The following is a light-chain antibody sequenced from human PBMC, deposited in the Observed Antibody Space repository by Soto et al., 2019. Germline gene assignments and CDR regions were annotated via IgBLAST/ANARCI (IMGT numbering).Light chain of an antibody. J-gene: IGLJ2*01. V-gene: IGLV2-8*01. CDR3: SSYAGSNNLV. Sequence: QSALTQPPSASGSPGQSVTISCTGTSSDVGGYNYVSWYQQHPGKVPKLMIYEVIKRPSGVPDRFSGSKSGNTASLTVSGLQAEDEADYYCSSYAGSNNLVFGGGTKLTVL. CDR2: EVI. CDR1: SSDVGGYNY.